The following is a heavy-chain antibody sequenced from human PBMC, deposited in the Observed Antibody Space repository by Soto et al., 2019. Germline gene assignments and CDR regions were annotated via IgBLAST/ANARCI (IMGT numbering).Heavy chain of an antibody. Sequence: EVQLVESGGGLVQPGRSLRLSCAASGFTFDDYAMHWVRQAPGKGLEWVSGISWNSGSIGYADSVKGRFTISRDNAKKSLYLQMNSLRAEDTALYYCAQGGAVHESGYWGRGTLVTVCS. CDR2: ISWNSGSI. CDR3: AQGGAVHESGY. J-gene: IGHJ4*02. V-gene: IGHV3-9*01. CDR1: GFTFDDYA. D-gene: IGHD6-19*01.